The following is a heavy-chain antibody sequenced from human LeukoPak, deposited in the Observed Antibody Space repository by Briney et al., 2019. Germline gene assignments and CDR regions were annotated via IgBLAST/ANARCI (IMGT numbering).Heavy chain of an antibody. CDR2: ISWNSGSI. CDR1: GFTFDDYA. Sequence: GGSLRLSCAASGFTFDDYAMHWVRQAPGKGLEWVSGISWNSGSIGYADSVKGRFTISRDNAKNSVYLQMNSLRAEDTAVYYCARDSSWAFDYWGQGTLVTVSS. CDR3: ARDSSWAFDY. V-gene: IGHV3-9*01. J-gene: IGHJ4*02. D-gene: IGHD6-13*01.